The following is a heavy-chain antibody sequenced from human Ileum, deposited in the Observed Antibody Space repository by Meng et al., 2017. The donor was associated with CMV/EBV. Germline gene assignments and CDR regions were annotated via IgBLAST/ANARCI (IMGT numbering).Heavy chain of an antibody. D-gene: IGHD2-2*01. J-gene: IGHJ4*02. CDR3: AREKSSCTSSTCYGVDS. CDR2: IHTSGTT. V-gene: IGHV4-4*07. Sequence: QVPLQEAVQGLVTPSEALSLTCTVSDGSISSYYWSWIRQSAGKGLEWIGRIHTSGTTNYNPSLKSRVTLSLDTSKDQFSLKLTSVTAADTAVYYCAREKSSCTSSTCYGVDSWGQGTLVTVSS. CDR1: DGSISSYY.